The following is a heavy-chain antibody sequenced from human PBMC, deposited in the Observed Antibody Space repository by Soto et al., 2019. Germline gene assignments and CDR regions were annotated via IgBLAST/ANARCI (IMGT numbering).Heavy chain of an antibody. CDR3: ARGDHIDYDILTGSHGFDY. D-gene: IGHD3-9*01. V-gene: IGHV1-2*04. Sequence: VASVKGSCKASGYTFTGYYMHWVRQAPGQGLEWMGWINPNSGGTNYAQKFQGWVTMTRDTSISTAYLELSRLRSNDTAVYYCARGDHIDYDILTGSHGFDYWGQAALGT. CDR2: INPNSGGT. J-gene: IGHJ4*02. CDR1: GYTFTGYY.